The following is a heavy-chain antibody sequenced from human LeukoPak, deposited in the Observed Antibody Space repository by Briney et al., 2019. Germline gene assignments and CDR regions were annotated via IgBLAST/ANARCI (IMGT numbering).Heavy chain of an antibody. Sequence: SETLSLTCTVSGGSISSGGYYWSWIRQHPGKGLEWIGYIYYSGCTYYNPSLKSRVTISVDTSKNQFSLKLSSVTATDTAVYYCARDRWGQQLDNKSYYYYYMDVWGKGTTVTVSS. D-gene: IGHD6-13*01. CDR3: ARDRWGQQLDNKSYYYYYMDV. J-gene: IGHJ6*03. CDR2: IYYSGCT. CDR1: GGSISSGGYY. V-gene: IGHV4-31*03.